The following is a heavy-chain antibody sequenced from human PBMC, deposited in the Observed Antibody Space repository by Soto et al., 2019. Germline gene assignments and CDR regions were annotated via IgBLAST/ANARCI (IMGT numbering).Heavy chain of an antibody. CDR3: AKDSGYCSGGSCYPYYYGMDV. CDR1: GFTFSSYG. Sequence: QVQLVESGGGVVQPGRSLRLSCAASGFTFSSYGMHWVRQAPGKGLEWVAVISYDGSNKYYADSVKGRFTISRDNSKNPLYLQMNSLRAEDTAVYYCAKDSGYCSGGSCYPYYYGMDVWGQGTTVTVSS. D-gene: IGHD2-15*01. CDR2: ISYDGSNK. J-gene: IGHJ6*02. V-gene: IGHV3-30*18.